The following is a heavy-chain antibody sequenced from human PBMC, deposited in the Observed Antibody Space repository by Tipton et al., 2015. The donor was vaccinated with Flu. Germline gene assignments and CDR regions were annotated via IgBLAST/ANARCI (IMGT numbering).Heavy chain of an antibody. D-gene: IGHD4-17*01. CDR1: GFTFSSYG. J-gene: IGHJ4*02. CDR2: ISYDGSNK. V-gene: IGHV3-30*18. CDR3: AKDYGEYGDYESPDY. Sequence: SLRLSCAASGFTFSSYGMHWVRQAPGKGLEWVAVISYDGSNKYYADSVKGRFTISRDNSKNTLYLQMNSLRAEDTAVYYCAKDYGEYGDYESPDYWGQGTLVTVSS.